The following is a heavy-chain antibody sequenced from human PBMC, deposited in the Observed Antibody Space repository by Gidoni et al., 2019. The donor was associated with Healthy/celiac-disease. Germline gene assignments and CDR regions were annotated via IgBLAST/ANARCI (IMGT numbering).Heavy chain of an antibody. Sequence: QVQLVESGGGVVQPGRSLRLSCAASGFTFCSCGMHWVRQAPGKGLEWMAVISYDGSDQYYADSVKGRFNISRDSSKNTLYLQMHSLRAEDTAVYYCAKDLSYGYSYGSSYLDQWGQGTLVTVSS. CDR2: ISYDGSDQ. CDR1: GFTFCSCG. V-gene: IGHV3-30*18. J-gene: IGHJ4*02. D-gene: IGHD5-18*01. CDR3: AKDLSYGYSYGSSYLDQ.